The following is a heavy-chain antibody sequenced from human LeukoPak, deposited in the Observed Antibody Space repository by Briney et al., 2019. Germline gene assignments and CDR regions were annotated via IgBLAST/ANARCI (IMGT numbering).Heavy chain of an antibody. CDR3: AKDNVSPRMWLFRPYYFDY. Sequence: PGGSLRLSCAASGFTFSSYYMHWVRQAPGKGPVWVSRINSDGSSTTYADSVKGRFTISRDNSKNTLYLQMNSLRAEDTAVYYCAKDNVSPRMWLFRPYYFDYWGQGTLVTVSS. CDR2: INSDGSST. V-gene: IGHV3-74*01. D-gene: IGHD3-22*01. J-gene: IGHJ4*02. CDR1: GFTFSSYY.